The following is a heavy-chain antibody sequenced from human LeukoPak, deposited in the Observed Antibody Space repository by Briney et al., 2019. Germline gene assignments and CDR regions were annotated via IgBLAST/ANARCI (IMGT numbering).Heavy chain of an antibody. J-gene: IGHJ4*02. CDR1: GFTFSSYA. CDR2: ISYDGSNK. D-gene: IGHD6-6*01. Sequence: GGSLRLSCAASGFTFSSYAMHWVRQAPGKGLEWVAVISYDGSNKYYADSVKGRFTISRDNSKNTLYLQMNSLRAEDTAVYYCAREPPHVRAYFDYWGQGTLVTVSS. CDR3: AREPPHVRAYFDY. V-gene: IGHV3-30-3*01.